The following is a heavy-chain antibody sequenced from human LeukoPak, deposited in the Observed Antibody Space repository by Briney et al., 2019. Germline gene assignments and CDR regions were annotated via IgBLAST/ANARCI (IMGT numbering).Heavy chain of an antibody. CDR3: AKGSGGDWDY. V-gene: IGHV3-30*02. CDR2: IRYDGSNK. J-gene: IGHJ4*02. D-gene: IGHD2-21*02. Sequence: GGSLRLSCAASGFTFRDYYMSWVRQAPGKGLEWVAFIRYDGSNKYYADSVKGRFTISRDNSKNTLYLQMNSLRAEDTAVYYCAKGSGGDWDYWGQGTLVTVSS. CDR1: GFTFRDYY.